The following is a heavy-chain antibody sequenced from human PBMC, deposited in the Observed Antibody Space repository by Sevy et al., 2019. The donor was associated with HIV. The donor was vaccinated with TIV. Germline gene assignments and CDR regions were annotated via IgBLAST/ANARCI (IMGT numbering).Heavy chain of an antibody. CDR2: ISWDGGST. V-gene: IGHV3-43D*03. J-gene: IGHJ4*02. D-gene: IGHD6-19*01. CDR1: GFTFDDYA. Sequence: GGSLRLSCAASGFTFDDYAMHWVRQAPGKGLEWVSLISWDGGSTYYVDSVKGRFTISRDNSKNSLYLQMNSLRAEDTALYYCAKGESYSSGGELDYWGQGTLVTVSS. CDR3: AKGESYSSGGELDY.